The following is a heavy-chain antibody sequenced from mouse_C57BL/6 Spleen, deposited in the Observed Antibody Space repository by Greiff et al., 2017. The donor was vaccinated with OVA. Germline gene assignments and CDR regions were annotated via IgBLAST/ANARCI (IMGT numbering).Heavy chain of an antibody. J-gene: IGHJ4*01. CDR3: ATAGSSYAMDY. D-gene: IGHD1-1*01. Sequence: QVQLQQSGAELVKPGASVKVSCKASGYTFTSYWMHWVKQRPGQGLEWIGRIHPSDSDTNYNQKFKGKATLTVDKSSSTAYMQLSSLTSEDSAVYYCATAGSSYAMDYWGQGTSVTVFS. CDR1: GYTFTSYW. V-gene: IGHV1-74*01. CDR2: IHPSDSDT.